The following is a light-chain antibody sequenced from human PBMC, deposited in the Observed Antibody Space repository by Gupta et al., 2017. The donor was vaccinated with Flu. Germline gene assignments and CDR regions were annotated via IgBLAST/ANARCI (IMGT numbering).Light chain of an antibody. J-gene: IGLJ3*02. CDR3: NSRDSSGNHLV. CDR2: GKN. V-gene: IGLV3-19*01. Sequence: SSELTQDPAVSVALGQTVRITCQGDSLRSYYASWYQQKPGQAPVLVIYGKNNRPSGIPDRFAGSSSGKPASLTITGAQAEDEADYYGNSRDSSGNHLVFGGGTKLTVL. CDR1: SLRSYY.